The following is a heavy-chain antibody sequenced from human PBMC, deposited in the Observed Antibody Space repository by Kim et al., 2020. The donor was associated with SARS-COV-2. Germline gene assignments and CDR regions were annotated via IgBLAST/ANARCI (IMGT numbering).Heavy chain of an antibody. CDR1: GGSFSGYY. CDR2: INHSGST. CDR3: ARGDYDYVWGSYRHYYYYGMDV. Sequence: SETLSLTCAVYGGSFSGYYWSWIRQPPGKGLEWIGEINHSGSTNYNPSLKSRVTISVDTSKNQFSLKLSSVTAADTAVYYCARGDYDYVWGSYRHYYYYGMDVWGQGTTVTVSS. D-gene: IGHD3-16*02. V-gene: IGHV4-34*01. J-gene: IGHJ6*02.